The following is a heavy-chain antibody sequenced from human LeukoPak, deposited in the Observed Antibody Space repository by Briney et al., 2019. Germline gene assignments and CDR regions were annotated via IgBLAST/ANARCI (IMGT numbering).Heavy chain of an antibody. CDR1: GTTFRSYA. J-gene: IGHJ4*02. CDR3: ARATSANEYSYDFHFDY. D-gene: IGHD3/OR15-3a*01. V-gene: IGHV1-69*13. Sequence: SVKVSCKASGTTFRSYAINWVRQAPGQGLEWMGAIIPSFGTVKYAQKFQGRVTMTADESTSTAYMDLNYLRSDDTAVYFCARATSANEYSYDFHFDYWGQGTLVTVSS. CDR2: IIPSFGTV.